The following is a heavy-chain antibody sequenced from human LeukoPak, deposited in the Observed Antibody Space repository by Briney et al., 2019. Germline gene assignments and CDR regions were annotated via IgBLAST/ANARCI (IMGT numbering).Heavy chain of an antibody. V-gene: IGHV1-46*01. CDR2: INPSGGSK. CDR1: GYTFTSYY. Sequence: ASVKVSCKASGYTFTSYYMHWVRQAPGQGLEWMGIINPSGGSKSYAQKFQGRVTMTRDTSTSTVYMELSSLRSEDTAVYYCARENCGGDCYSGLEYWGQGTLVTVSS. D-gene: IGHD2-21*02. CDR3: ARENCGGDCYSGLEY. J-gene: IGHJ4*02.